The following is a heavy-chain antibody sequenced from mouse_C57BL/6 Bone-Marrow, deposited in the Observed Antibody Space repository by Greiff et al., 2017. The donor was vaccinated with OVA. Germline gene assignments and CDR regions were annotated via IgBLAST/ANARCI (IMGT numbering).Heavy chain of an antibody. V-gene: IGHV1-81*01. D-gene: IGHD2-3*01. CDR2: IYPRSGNT. CDR3: ARLGFYDGYYGYYAMDY. J-gene: IGHJ4*01. CDR1: GYTFTSYG. Sequence: QVQLQQSGAELARPGASVKLSCKASGYTFTSYGISWVKQRTGQGLEWIGEIYPRSGNTYYNEKFKGKATLTADKSSSTAYMELRSLTSEDSAVYFCARLGFYDGYYGYYAMDYWGQGTSVTVSS.